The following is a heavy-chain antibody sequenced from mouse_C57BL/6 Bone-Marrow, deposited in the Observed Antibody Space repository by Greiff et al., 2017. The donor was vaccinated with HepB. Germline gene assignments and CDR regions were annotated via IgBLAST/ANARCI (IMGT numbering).Heavy chain of an antibody. CDR3: ASYDDYSFAY. CDR1: GYTFTSYW. J-gene: IGHJ3*01. CDR2: IYPGSGST. V-gene: IGHV1-55*01. Sequence: QVQLQQPGAELVKPGASVKMSCKASGYTFTSYWITWVKQRPGQGLEWIGDIYPGSGSTNYNEKFKSKATLTVETSSSTAYMQLISLTSEDSAVYYCASYDDYSFAYWGQGTLVTVSA. D-gene: IGHD2-4*01.